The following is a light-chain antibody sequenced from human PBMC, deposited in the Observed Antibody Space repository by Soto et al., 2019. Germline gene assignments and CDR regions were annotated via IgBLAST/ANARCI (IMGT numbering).Light chain of an antibody. V-gene: IGKV3-15*01. CDR1: QSVSSN. CDR3: QQYNNGPPWT. J-gene: IGKJ1*01. CDR2: CAS. Sequence: EIVMTQSPATLSVSPGERATLSCRASQSVSSNLAWYQQKPGQAPRLLIYCASTRATGIPARFSGSRSGTEFTLTINSLQSEDFAVYYCQQYNNGPPWTFGQGTKVEIK.